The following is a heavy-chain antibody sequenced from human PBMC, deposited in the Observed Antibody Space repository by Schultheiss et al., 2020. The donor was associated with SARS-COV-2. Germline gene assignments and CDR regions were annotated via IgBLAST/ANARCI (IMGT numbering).Heavy chain of an antibody. D-gene: IGHD6-13*01. Sequence: SQTLSLTCTVSGGSISSGDYYWSWIRQPAGKGLEWIGRIYTSGSTNYNPSLKSRVTISVDTSKNQFSLKLSSVTAADTAVYYCARANPYSAFDYWGQGTLVTVSS. CDR1: GGSISSGDYY. J-gene: IGHJ4*02. CDR3: ARANPYSAFDY. V-gene: IGHV4-61*02. CDR2: IYTSGST.